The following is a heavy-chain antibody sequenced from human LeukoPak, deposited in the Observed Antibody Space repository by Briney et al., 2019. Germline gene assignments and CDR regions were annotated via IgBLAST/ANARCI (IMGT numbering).Heavy chain of an antibody. Sequence: GGSLRLSCAASGFTFSDYYMSWIRQAPGKGLEWVSYISSSGSTIYYADSVRGRFTISRDNAKNSLYLQMNSLRAEDTAVYYCARGGLQGYYYYYMDVWGKGTTVTVSS. V-gene: IGHV3-11*04. J-gene: IGHJ6*03. CDR1: GFTFSDYY. CDR3: ARGGLQGYYYYYMDV. D-gene: IGHD4-11*01. CDR2: ISSSGSTI.